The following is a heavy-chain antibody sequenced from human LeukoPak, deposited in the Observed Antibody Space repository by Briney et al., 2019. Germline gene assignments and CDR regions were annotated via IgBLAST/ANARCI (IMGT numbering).Heavy chain of an antibody. CDR3: ARRRSGGYYNFDY. J-gene: IGHJ4*02. CDR2: IYYNGDT. V-gene: IGHV4-39*01. CDR1: GGSISSMSYY. D-gene: IGHD1-26*01. Sequence: SETLSLTCTVSGGSISSMSYYWGWIRQPPGKGLEWIGTIYYNGDTYYNPSLKSRVTISADKSKNQFSLRLSSVTAADTAVYYCARRRSGGYYNFDYWGQGTLVTVSS.